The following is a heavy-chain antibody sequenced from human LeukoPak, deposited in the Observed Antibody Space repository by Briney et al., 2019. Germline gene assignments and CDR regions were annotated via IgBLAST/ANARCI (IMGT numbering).Heavy chain of an antibody. J-gene: IGHJ4*02. CDR2: IKLDGSDE. D-gene: IGHD3-22*01. V-gene: IGHV3-7*01. CDR1: GFTFRNYG. Sequence: TGGSLRLSCAASGFTFRNYGMSWVRQAPGKGLEWLANIKLDGSDEHYADSVKGRFTISRDNAKNSLFLQMDSLRAADTAVYYCARDDSGPRNKYYYESTGFYSRPYYLDYWGQGALVTVSS. CDR3: ARDDSGPRNKYYYESTGFYSRPYYLDY.